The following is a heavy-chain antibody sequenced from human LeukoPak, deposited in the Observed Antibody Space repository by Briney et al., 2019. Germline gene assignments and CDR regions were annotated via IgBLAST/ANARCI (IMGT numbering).Heavy chain of an antibody. CDR2: INSDGSST. CDR1: RFTFSTYW. Sequence: PGGSLRLSCAASRFTFSTYWMHWVRQAPGKGLVWVSRINSDGSSTGYADSVKGRFTISRDNAKNSLYLQMSSLRAEDTAVYYCARDTMVRGVQNWGQGTLVTVSS. V-gene: IGHV3-74*01. D-gene: IGHD3-10*01. J-gene: IGHJ4*02. CDR3: ARDTMVRGVQN.